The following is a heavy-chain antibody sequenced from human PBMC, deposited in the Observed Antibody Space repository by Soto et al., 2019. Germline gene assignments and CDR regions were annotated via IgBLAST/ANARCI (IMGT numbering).Heavy chain of an antibody. J-gene: IGHJ6*02. Sequence: SSETLSLTCAVYGGSFGGYYWSWIRQPPGKGLEWIGEINHSGSTNYNPSLKSRVTISVDTSKNQFSLKLSSVTAADTAVYYCASHRYDFWSGYYSADKYGMDVWGQGTTVTV. CDR2: INHSGST. D-gene: IGHD3-3*01. CDR3: ASHRYDFWSGYYSADKYGMDV. V-gene: IGHV4-34*01. CDR1: GGSFGGYY.